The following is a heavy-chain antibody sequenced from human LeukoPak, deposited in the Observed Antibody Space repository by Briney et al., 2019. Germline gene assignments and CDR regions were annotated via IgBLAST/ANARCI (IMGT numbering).Heavy chain of an antibody. CDR1: GASFSSYY. V-gene: IGHV4-4*07. J-gene: IGHJ4*02. D-gene: IGHD3-10*01. CDR2: IYFSGST. Sequence: SETLSLTCTVSGASFSSYYWSWIRQPAGKGLEWIGRIYFSGSTNYNPSLKSRLTMSVDTSKNQFSLKLSSVTAADTAVYYCARGQWYYYGSGSFDYWGQGTLVTVSS. CDR3: ARGQWYYYGSGSFDY.